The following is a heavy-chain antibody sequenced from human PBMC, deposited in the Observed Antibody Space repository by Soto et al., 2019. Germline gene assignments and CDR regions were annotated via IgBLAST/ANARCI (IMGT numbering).Heavy chain of an antibody. V-gene: IGHV4-31*03. CDR2: IYYSGST. J-gene: IGHJ4*02. Sequence: QVQLQESGPGLVKPSQTLSLTCTVSGGSISSGGYYWSWIRQHPGKGLEWIGYIYYSGSTYYNPSLKSRVNISIDTYKNQYSLKLSSVTAADTAVYYCARGARYSYRYLYWGQGTLVTVSS. D-gene: IGHD5-18*01. CDR1: GGSISSGGYY. CDR3: ARGARYSYRYLY.